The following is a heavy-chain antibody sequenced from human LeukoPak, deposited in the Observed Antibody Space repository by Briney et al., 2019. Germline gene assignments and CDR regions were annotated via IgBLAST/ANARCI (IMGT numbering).Heavy chain of an antibody. J-gene: IGHJ4*02. CDR2: IRSKAYGGTT. CDR3: TRDRQKIIAVAGHAVDY. V-gene: IGHV3-49*03. CDR1: GFTFGDYA. D-gene: IGHD6-19*01. Sequence: GGSLRLSCAASGFTFGDYAMSWFRQAPGKGLEWVGFIRSKAYGGTTEYAASVKGRFTISRDDSKSIAYLQMNSLKTEDTAVYYCTRDRQKIIAVAGHAVDYWGQGTLVTVSS.